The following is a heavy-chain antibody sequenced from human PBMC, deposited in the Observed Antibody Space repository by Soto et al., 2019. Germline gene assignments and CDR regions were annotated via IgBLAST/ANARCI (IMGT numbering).Heavy chain of an antibody. V-gene: IGHV4-39*01. CDR2: IYYSGST. CDR1: GGSISSSSYY. Sequence: SETLSLTCTVSGGSISSSSYYWGWIRQPPGKGLEWIGSIYYSGSTYYNPSLKSRVTISVDTSKNQFSLKLSSVTAADTAVYYCASADTAPAPFDYCGQGTLVTVSS. CDR3: ASADTAPAPFDY. J-gene: IGHJ4*02. D-gene: IGHD4-17*01.